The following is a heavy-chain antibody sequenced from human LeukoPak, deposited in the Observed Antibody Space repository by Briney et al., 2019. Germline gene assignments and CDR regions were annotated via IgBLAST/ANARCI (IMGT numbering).Heavy chain of an antibody. CDR1: GGTFSSYA. V-gene: IGHV1-69*13. CDR3: ARVGSELRFLEWQLNWFDP. CDR2: IFPIFGTA. Sequence: SVKVSCKASGGTFSSYAISWVRQAPGQGLEWMGGIFPIFGTANYAQKFQGRVTITADESTSTAYMELSSLRSEDTAVYYCARVGSELRFLEWQLNWFDPWGQGTLVTVST. J-gene: IGHJ5*02. D-gene: IGHD3-3*01.